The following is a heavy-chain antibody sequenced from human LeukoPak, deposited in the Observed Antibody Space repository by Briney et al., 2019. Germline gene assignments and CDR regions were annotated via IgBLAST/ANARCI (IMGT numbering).Heavy chain of an antibody. CDR3: ARDRWEPTTGDAFDI. CDR2: ISSSGSTI. V-gene: IGHV3-11*04. CDR1: GFTFSDYY. D-gene: IGHD1-26*01. Sequence: GGSLRLSCAASGFTFSDYYMSWIRQAPGKGLEWVSYISSSGSTIYYADSVKGRFTISRDNSKNTLYLQMNSLRAEDTAVYYCARDRWEPTTGDAFDIWGQGTMVTVSS. J-gene: IGHJ3*02.